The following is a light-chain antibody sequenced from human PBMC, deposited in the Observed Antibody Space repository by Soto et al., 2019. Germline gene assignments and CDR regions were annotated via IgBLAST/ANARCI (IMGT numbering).Light chain of an antibody. V-gene: IGLV2-14*03. CDR3: SSYTSSSTRV. CDR2: DVT. Sequence: QSVLTQPASVSGSPGQSITISCTGTNSDVGGYNYVSWYQHQPGKAPKLMIYDVTTRPSGVSNRFSGSKSGYTASLTISGLQAEDEADYYCSSYTSSSTRVFGGGTKLTVL. CDR1: NSDVGGYNY. J-gene: IGLJ2*01.